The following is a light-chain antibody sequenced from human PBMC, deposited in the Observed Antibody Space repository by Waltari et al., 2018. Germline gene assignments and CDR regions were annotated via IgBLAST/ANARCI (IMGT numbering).Light chain of an antibody. J-gene: IGLJ2*01. Sequence: QSVLTQPPSVSGAQGQRVTISSTGSSSNIGAGYDVHWYQQFPGTAPKLLIYHNSNRPSGVPDRFSGSKSGTSASLAITGLLAEDEADYYCQSFDSSLNAVLFGGGTKLTVL. CDR1: SSNIGAGYD. CDR3: QSFDSSLNAVL. V-gene: IGLV1-40*01. CDR2: HNS.